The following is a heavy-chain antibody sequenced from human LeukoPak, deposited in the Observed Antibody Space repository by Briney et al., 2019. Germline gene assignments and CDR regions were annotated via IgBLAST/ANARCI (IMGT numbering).Heavy chain of an antibody. J-gene: IGHJ4*02. CDR3: ARDRGGSDSPFDY. CDR1: GYTFTGYY. Sequence: ASVKVSCKASGYTFTGYYMHWVRQAPGQGLEWMGWINPNSGGTNYAQKFQGRVTMTRDTSISTAYMELSRLRSDDTAVYYCARDRGGSDSPFDYWGQGTLVTVSS. CDR2: INPNSGGT. D-gene: IGHD3-10*01. V-gene: IGHV1-2*02.